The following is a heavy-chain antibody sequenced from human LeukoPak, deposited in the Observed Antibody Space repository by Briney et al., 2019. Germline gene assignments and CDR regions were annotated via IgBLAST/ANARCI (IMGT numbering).Heavy chain of an antibody. CDR1: GFTVSSNY. Sequence: PGGSLRLSCAASGFTVSSNYMSWVRQAPGKGLEWVSVIYSGGSTYYADSVKGRFTISRDNSKNTLYLQMNSLRAEDTAVYYCARETYRGSTWFDPWGQGTLVTVSS. CDR3: ARETYRGSTWFDP. D-gene: IGHD3-16*01. V-gene: IGHV3-66*01. J-gene: IGHJ5*02. CDR2: IYSGGST.